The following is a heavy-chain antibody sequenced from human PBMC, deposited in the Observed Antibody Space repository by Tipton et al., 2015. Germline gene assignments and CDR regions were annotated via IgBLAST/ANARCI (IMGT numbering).Heavy chain of an antibody. D-gene: IGHD3-3*02. J-gene: IGHJ4*02. V-gene: IGHV3-23*04. CDR3: AKYVASDAD. CDR1: GFTFSRYE. CDR2: ISDSGGRT. Sequence: QLVQSGGGLVQPGGSLRLSCAASGFTFSRYEVNWVRQAPGKGLEWVSGISDSGGRTYYADSMKGRITISRDNSKNMLYLQINSLRVEDTAVYYCAKYVASDADWGQGTLVTVSS.